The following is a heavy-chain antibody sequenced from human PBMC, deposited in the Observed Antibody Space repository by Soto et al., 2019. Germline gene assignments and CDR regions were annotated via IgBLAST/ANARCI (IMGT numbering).Heavy chain of an antibody. CDR1: GGSFSGYY. CDR2: INHSGST. Sequence: SETLSLTCAVYGGSFSGYYWSWIRQPPGKGLEWIGEINHSGSTNYNPSLKSRVTISVDTSKNQFSLRLSFVTAADTAVYYCARGRGIAARKPVSDYYYYMDVWGKGTTVTVSS. CDR3: ARGRGIAARKPVSDYYYYMDV. J-gene: IGHJ6*03. D-gene: IGHD6-6*01. V-gene: IGHV4-34*01.